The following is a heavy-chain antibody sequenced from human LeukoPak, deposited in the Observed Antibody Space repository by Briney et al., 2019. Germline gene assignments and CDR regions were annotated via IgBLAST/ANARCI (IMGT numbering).Heavy chain of an antibody. J-gene: IGHJ4*02. CDR2: IYSGGNT. Sequence: GGSLRLSCAASGFTVSSNYMSWVRLAPGKGPEWVSVIYSGGNTYYADSVKGRFTISRDNSKNTLYLQMNSLRAEDTAVYYCARTAYYGSGNDYWGQGTLVTVSS. D-gene: IGHD3-10*01. V-gene: IGHV3-53*01. CDR1: GFTVSSNY. CDR3: ARTAYYGSGNDY.